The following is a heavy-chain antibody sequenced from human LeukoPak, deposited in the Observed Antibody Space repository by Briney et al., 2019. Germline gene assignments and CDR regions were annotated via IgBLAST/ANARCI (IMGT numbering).Heavy chain of an antibody. CDR1: GYTFTGYN. Sequence: ASVKVSCKASGYTFTGYNMHWVRPAPGQGLEWMGWINPNSGGTNYAQKFQGRVTMTRDTSITTAYMEVSRLRSDDTAVYYCARGLTSLRERIFFDPWGQGTLVTVSS. CDR2: INPNSGGT. CDR3: ARGLTSLRERIFFDP. V-gene: IGHV1-2*02. J-gene: IGHJ5*02. D-gene: IGHD3-16*01.